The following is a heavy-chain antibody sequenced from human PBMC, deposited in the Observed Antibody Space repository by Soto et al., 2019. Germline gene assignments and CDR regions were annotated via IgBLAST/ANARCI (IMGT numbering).Heavy chain of an antibody. CDR3: ARDRYYYGSGSSVQDYYGMDV. CDR1: GGTFSSYT. V-gene: IGHV1-69*08. D-gene: IGHD3-10*01. Sequence: QVQLVQSGAEVKKPGSSVKVSCKASGGTFSSYTISWVRQAPGQGLEWMGRIIPILGIANYAQKFQGRVTITADKSTSTAYMELSSLRSEDTAVYYCARDRYYYGSGSSVQDYYGMDVWGQGTTVTVSS. CDR2: IIPILGIA. J-gene: IGHJ6*02.